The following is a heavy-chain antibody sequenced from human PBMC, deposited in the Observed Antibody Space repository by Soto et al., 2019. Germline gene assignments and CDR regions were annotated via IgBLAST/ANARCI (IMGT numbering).Heavy chain of an antibody. J-gene: IGHJ3*02. CDR1: GFTFTSSA. V-gene: IGHV1-58*01. CDR2: IVVGSGNT. CDR3: AADSLFSGSFAFDI. D-gene: IGHD1-26*01. Sequence: SVKVSCKASGFTFTSSAVQWVRQARGQRLEWIGWIVVGSGNTNYAQKFQERVTITRDMTTSTAYMELSSLRSEDTAVYYCAADSLFSGSFAFDIWGQGTLVTASS.